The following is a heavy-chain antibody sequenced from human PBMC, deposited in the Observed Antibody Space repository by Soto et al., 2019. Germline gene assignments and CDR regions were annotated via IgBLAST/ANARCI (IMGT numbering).Heavy chain of an antibody. CDR1: GGSISSGDYY. J-gene: IGHJ3*02. V-gene: IGHV4-30-4*01. Sequence: SETLSLTCTVSGGSISSGDYYWSWIRQPPGKGLEWIGYIYYSGSTYYNPSLKSRVTISVDTSKNQFSLKLSSVTAADTAVYYGERMIVEMAFDSWGQGKMVIVSS. CDR3: ERMIVEMAFDS. D-gene: IGHD3-22*01. CDR2: IYYSGST.